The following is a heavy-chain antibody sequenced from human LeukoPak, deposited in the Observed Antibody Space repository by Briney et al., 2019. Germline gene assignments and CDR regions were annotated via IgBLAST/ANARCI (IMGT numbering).Heavy chain of an antibody. CDR1: GFTFSNYW. Sequence: PGGSLRLSCAASGFTFSNYWMSWVRQAPGKGLEWVADIKQDGSEKYYVDSVKGRFTISRDNAKNSLYLQMNSLRAEDTAVYYCARGGRSYHSTGYYYDYYFDYWGQGTLVTVSS. D-gene: IGHD3-22*01. J-gene: IGHJ4*02. CDR2: IKQDGSEK. V-gene: IGHV3-7*01. CDR3: ARGGRSYHSTGYYYDYYFDY.